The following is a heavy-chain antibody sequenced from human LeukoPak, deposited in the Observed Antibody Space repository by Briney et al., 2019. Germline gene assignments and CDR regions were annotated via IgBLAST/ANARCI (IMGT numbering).Heavy chain of an antibody. CDR1: GGSISSSSYY. CDR2: IYNSGST. D-gene: IGHD5-12*01. V-gene: IGHV4-39*07. J-gene: IGHJ4*02. Sequence: SETLSLTCTVSGGSISSSSYYWGWFRQPPGKGLEWIGSIYNSGSTYYNPSLKSRVTISIDTSKNQFSLRLSSVTAADTAVYYCARGYSGYDCLDYWGQGTLVTVSS. CDR3: ARGYSGYDCLDY.